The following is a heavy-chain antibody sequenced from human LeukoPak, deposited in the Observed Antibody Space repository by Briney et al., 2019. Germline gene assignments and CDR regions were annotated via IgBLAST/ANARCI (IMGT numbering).Heavy chain of an antibody. V-gene: IGHV3-7*01. CDR2: IKQDGSEK. CDR3: ARLTGYYYYYMDV. J-gene: IGHJ6*03. D-gene: IGHD1-14*01. Sequence: GGSLRLSCAVAASTFSTYWMNWVRHAPGELLEWVANIKQDGSEKYYVDSVKGRFTSSRDNAKNSLYLQKNSLRAEDTAVYYCARLTGYYYYYMDVWGKGTTVTVSS. CDR1: ASTFSTYW.